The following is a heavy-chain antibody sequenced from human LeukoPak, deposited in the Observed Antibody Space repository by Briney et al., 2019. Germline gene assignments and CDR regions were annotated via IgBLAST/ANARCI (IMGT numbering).Heavy chain of an antibody. V-gene: IGHV1-2*02. J-gene: IGHJ5*02. D-gene: IGHD6-19*01. CDR3: ARVRYSSGWYLGNWFDP. CDR1: GYTFTGYY. Sequence: ASVKVSCKASGYTFTGYYMHWVRQAPGQGLEWMGWINPNSGGTNYAQKFQGRVTMTRDTSISTAYMELSRLRSDDTAVYYCARVRYSSGWYLGNWFDPWGQGTLVTVSS. CDR2: INPNSGGT.